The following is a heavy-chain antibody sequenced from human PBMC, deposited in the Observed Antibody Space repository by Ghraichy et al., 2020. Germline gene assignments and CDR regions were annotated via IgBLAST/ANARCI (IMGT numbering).Heavy chain of an antibody. CDR2: IYQTGHT. V-gene: IGHV4-59*01. Sequence: LSLTCTVSDPSSTNYYWSWVRQPPGKGLEWIGYIYQTGHTNYNPSLQTRVTISSDSSKTKFSLMLTSVTAADTAVYFCATGTSHSSDFYYFGMDVWGLGTTVTVSS. CDR3: ATGTSHSSDFYYFGMDV. CDR1: DPSSTNYY. J-gene: IGHJ6*02.